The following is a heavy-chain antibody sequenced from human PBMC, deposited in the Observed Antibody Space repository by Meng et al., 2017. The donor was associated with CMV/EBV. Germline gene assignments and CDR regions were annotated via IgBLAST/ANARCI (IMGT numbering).Heavy chain of an antibody. Sequence: SETLSLTCAVYGGSFSGYYWSWIRQPPGKGLEWIGEINHSGSTNYNPSLKSRVTLSVDTSKNQFSLKLSSVTAADTAVYYCARGLYCSSTSCYRKYFDLWGRGTLVTVSS. J-gene: IGHJ2*01. CDR3: ARGLYCSSTSCYRKYFDL. CDR2: INHSGST. V-gene: IGHV4-34*01. D-gene: IGHD2-2*01. CDR1: GGSFSGYY.